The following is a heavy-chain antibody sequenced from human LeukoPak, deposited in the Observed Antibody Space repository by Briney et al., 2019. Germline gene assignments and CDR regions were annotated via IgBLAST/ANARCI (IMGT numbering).Heavy chain of an antibody. J-gene: IGHJ4*02. D-gene: IGHD4/OR15-4a*01. V-gene: IGHV4-34*01. CDR3: ARGCPNALDYYYLDY. Sequence: PSETLSLTCAVCVGSFSGYAWTWIRQPPGNGLEWIGEVNHSGSTNYNPSLKSRVTISVDTSKNQFSLKLSSVTAADTAMYYCARGCPNALDYYYLDYWGQGNLVTVSS. CDR1: VGSFSGYA. CDR2: VNHSGST.